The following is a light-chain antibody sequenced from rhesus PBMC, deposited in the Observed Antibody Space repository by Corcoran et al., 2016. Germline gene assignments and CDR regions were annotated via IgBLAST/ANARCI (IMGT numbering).Light chain of an antibody. CDR3: QHGYGTPLT. CDR1: ENVNNY. J-gene: IGKJ4*01. V-gene: IGKV1-74*01. CDR2: KAS. Sequence: DIQMTQSPSSLSASVGDRVTITCRASENVNNYLNWYQQKPGKAPKLLIYKASTLQSGVPSRFSGSGSGTDYTFTISSLKPEDVATYYCQHGYGTPLTFGGGTKVEIK.